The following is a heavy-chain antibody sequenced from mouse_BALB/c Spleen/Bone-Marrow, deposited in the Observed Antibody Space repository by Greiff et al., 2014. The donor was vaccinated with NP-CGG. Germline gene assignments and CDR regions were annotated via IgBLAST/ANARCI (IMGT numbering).Heavy chain of an antibody. CDR3: TRYYYGRYYAMDY. J-gene: IGHJ4*01. CDR1: GYSFTSYW. V-gene: IGHV1-5*01. D-gene: IGHD1-1*01. Sequence: EVQLQQSGTVLARPGASVKMSCKASGYSFTSYWMHWVKQRPGQGLEWIGAIYPGNSDTSYNQKFKGKAKLTAVTSASTAYMELSMLTKEDSAVYCCTRYYYGRYYAMDYWGQGTSVTVSS. CDR2: IYPGNSDT.